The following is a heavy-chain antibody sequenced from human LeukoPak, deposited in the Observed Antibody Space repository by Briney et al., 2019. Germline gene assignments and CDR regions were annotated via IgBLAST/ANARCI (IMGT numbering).Heavy chain of an antibody. CDR1: GFTFSSYA. Sequence: PGGSLRLSCAASGFTFSSYAMSWVRQAPGKGLEWVSAFSGSGGSTYYADSVKGRFTISRDNFKNTLYLQMNSLRAEDTAVYYCAKDGSGYSYGYFDYWGQGTLVTVSS. D-gene: IGHD5-18*01. CDR2: FSGSGGST. J-gene: IGHJ4*02. V-gene: IGHV3-23*01. CDR3: AKDGSGYSYGYFDY.